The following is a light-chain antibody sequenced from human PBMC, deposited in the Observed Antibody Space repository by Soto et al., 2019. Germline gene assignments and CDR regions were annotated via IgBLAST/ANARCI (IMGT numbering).Light chain of an antibody. J-gene: IGKJ4*01. CDR3: QQYNDYPLT. V-gene: IGKV1-5*03. CDR1: QSISSW. CDR2: KAS. Sequence: DIQMTQSPSTLSASVGDRVTITCRASQSISSWLAWYQQKPGKAPNILIYKASSLESGVPSRFRGSGSGTEFPLTISSLQPDDFGTYYCQQYNDYPLTFGGGTKVEIK.